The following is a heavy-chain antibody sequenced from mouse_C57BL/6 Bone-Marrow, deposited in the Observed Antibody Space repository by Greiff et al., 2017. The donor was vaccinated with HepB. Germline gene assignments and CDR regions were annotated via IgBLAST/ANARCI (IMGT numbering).Heavy chain of an antibody. D-gene: IGHD2-4*01. CDR1: GFSLTSYG. CDR3: ARNDYDYDTRDYYAMDY. CDR2: IWSGGST. Sequence: QVQLQQSGPGLVQPSQSLSITCTVSGFSLTSYGVHWVRQSPGKGLEWLGVIWSGGSTDYNAAFISRLSISKDNSKGQVFFKMNSLQADDTAIYYCARNDYDYDTRDYYAMDYWGQGTSVTVSS. V-gene: IGHV2-2*01. J-gene: IGHJ4*01.